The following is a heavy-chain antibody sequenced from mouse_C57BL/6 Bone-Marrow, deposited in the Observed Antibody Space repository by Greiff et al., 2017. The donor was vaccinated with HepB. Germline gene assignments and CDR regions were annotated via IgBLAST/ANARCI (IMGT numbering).Heavy chain of an antibody. J-gene: IGHJ1*03. D-gene: IGHD1-1*01. CDR3: APLFTD. Sequence: VQLQQSGPELVKPGASVKISCKASGYTFTDYYMNWVKQSHGKSLEWIGDINPNNGGTSYNQKFKGKATLTVDKSYSTAYMELRSLTSEDSAVYYCAPLFTDWGTGTTVTVSS. V-gene: IGHV1-26*01. CDR1: GYTFTDYY. CDR2: INPNNGGT.